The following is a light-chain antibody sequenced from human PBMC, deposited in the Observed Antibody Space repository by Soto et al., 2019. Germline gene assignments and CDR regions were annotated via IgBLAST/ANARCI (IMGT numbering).Light chain of an antibody. CDR1: QSVSSGY. Sequence: EIVLTQSPGTLSLSPGERATLSCRASQSVSSGYLAWYQQKPGQAPRLLIYGASTRATGIPDRFSGSGSGTDFILTISRLEPADFAMYYCQQYGSTVTFGQGTKVEVK. J-gene: IGKJ1*01. V-gene: IGKV3-20*01. CDR3: QQYGSTVT. CDR2: GAS.